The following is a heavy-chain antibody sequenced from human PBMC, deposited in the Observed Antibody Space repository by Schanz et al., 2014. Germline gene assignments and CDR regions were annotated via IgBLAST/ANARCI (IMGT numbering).Heavy chain of an antibody. CDR1: GYTFNTYA. D-gene: IGHD3-9*01. CDR3: ARDAADFYDILTEEDY. Sequence: QVQLVQSGPEVKKPGATVRVSCKASGYTFNTYAMSWVRQAPGQGLEWVGWISVYTGNTKYGQKVQGRVTMTADTSTNTAYMELRSLRSDDTAVYYCARDAADFYDILTEEDYWGQGTLVTVSS. V-gene: IGHV1-18*01. CDR2: ISVYTGNT. J-gene: IGHJ4*02.